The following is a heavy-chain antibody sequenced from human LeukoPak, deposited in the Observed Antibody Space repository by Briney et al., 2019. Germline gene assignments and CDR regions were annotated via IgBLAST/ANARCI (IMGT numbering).Heavy chain of an antibody. V-gene: IGHV4-34*01. J-gene: IGHJ4*02. CDR1: GGSFSGYY. CDR2: INHSGST. CDR3: ARVTGGDGYNSDY. Sequence: SETLSLTCAVYGGSFSGYYWSWIRQPPGKGLEWIGEINHSGSTNCNPSLKSRVTISVDTSKNQFSLKLSSVTAADTAVYYCARVTGGDGYNSDYWGQGTLVTVSS. D-gene: IGHD5-24*01.